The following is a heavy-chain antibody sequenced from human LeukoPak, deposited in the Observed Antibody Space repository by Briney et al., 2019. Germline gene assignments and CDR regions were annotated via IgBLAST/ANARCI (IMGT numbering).Heavy chain of an antibody. CDR3: ARDRTGEGWPDY. D-gene: IGHD6-19*01. J-gene: IGHJ4*02. V-gene: IGHV1-2*02. CDR1: GYTFTVYY. Sequence: GASVKVSFKASGYTFTVYYMHWVRQAPGQGLGWMGWINPNSGGTNYAQKFQGGVTMTRDTSISTAYMELSRLRSDDTAVYYCARDRTGEGWPDYWGQGTLVTVSS. CDR2: INPNSGGT.